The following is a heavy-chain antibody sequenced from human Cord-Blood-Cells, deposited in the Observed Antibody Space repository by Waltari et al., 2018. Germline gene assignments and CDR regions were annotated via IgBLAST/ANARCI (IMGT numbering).Heavy chain of an antibody. D-gene: IGHD2-2*02. CDR1: GGSFSGYY. CDR2: INHSGST. Sequence: QVQLQQWGAGLLKPSETLSLTCAVYGGSFSGYYWSWIRQPPGKGLEWIGEINHSGSTNYSPSLKSRVTISVDTSKNQFSLKLSSVTAADTAVYYCARVGYCSSTSCYTGRWYFDLWGRGTLVTVSS. J-gene: IGHJ2*01. V-gene: IGHV4-34*01. CDR3: ARVGYCSSTSCYTGRWYFDL.